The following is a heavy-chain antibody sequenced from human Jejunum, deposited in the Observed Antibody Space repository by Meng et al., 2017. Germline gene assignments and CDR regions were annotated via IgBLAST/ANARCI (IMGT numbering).Heavy chain of an antibody. V-gene: IGHV4-61*01. CDR1: GGSVSSGSYY. CDR3: ARGSRGYSYG. Sequence: QVQLLESGPGLVRPSETLSLTCTVSGGSVSSGSYYWSWIRQPPGKGLEWIGYIYYGGTTNYNPSLKSRVTISADTSKNQFSLKLSSVTAADTAVHYCARGSRGYSYGWGQGTLVTVSS. J-gene: IGHJ4*02. D-gene: IGHD5-18*01. CDR2: IYYGGTT.